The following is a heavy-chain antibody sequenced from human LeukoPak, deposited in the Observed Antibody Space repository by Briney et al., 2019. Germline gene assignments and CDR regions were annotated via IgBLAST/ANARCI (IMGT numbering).Heavy chain of an antibody. D-gene: IGHD3-16*02. CDR1: GFTFSSYE. J-gene: IGHJ4*02. CDR2: ISSSGSTI. CDR3: ATITFGGVIVPLHDFDY. V-gene: IGHV3-48*03. Sequence: GGSLRHSCAASGFTFSSYEMNWVRQAPGKGLEWVSYISSSGSTIYYADSVKGRFTISRDNAKNSLYLQMNSLRAEDTAVYYCATITFGGVIVPLHDFDYWGQGTLVTVSS.